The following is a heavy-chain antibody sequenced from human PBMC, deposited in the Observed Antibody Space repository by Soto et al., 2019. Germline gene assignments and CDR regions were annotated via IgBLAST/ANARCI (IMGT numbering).Heavy chain of an antibody. D-gene: IGHD2-2*01. Sequence: QVQLVQSGAEVKKPGASVKVSCKASGYTFTSYYMHWVRQAPGQGLEWMGIINPSGGSTSYAQKFQGRVTMTRDTSTRTVYMELSSLGSEDTAVYYCARASFIVVVPAAPDYWGQGTLVTVSS. V-gene: IGHV1-46*03. CDR1: GYTFTSYY. CDR2: INPSGGST. CDR3: ARASFIVVVPAAPDY. J-gene: IGHJ4*02.